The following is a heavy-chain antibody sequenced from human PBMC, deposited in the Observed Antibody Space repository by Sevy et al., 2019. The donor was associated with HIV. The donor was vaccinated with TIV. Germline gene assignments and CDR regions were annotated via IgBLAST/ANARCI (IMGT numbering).Heavy chain of an antibody. J-gene: IGHJ3*02. CDR3: ARDRTAVADAFDI. V-gene: IGHV3-21*01. Sequence: GGSLRLSCAASGFTFSSYSLSWARQAPGKGLEWVSSISRSSSYIYYADSVNGRFTISRDNAKNSLYLQMNSLRAEDTAAYYCARDRTAVADAFDIWGQGAMVTVSS. CDR1: GFTFSSYS. CDR2: ISRSSSYI. D-gene: IGHD6-19*01.